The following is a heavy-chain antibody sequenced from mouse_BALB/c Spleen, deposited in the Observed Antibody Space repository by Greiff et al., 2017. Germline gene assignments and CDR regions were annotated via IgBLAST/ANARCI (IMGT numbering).Heavy chain of an antibody. V-gene: IGHV1-9*01. CDR3: ARDGNYRKSVWFAY. D-gene: IGHD2-1*01. Sequence: QVQLQQSGAELMKPGASVKISCKATGYTFSSYWIEWVKQRPGHGLEWIGEILPGSGSTNYNEKFKGKATFTADTSSNTAYMQLSSLTSEDSAVYYCARDGNYRKSVWFAYWGQGTLVTVSA. J-gene: IGHJ3*01. CDR1: GYTFSSYW. CDR2: ILPGSGST.